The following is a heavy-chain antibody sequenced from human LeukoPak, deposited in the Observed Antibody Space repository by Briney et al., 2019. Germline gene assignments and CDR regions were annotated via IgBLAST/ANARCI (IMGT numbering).Heavy chain of an antibody. CDR3: APDLRSSASSLDD. CDR1: GCTFSNYA. D-gene: IGHD6-25*01. V-gene: IGHV3-23*01. J-gene: IGHJ4*02. Sequence: GGSLRLSCAASGCTFSNYAMSWVRQAPGRGLEWVSLISGSGASTYYPDSVKGRFTISRDNSKNTLSLQMNSLRAEDTAVYYCAPDLRSSASSLDDWGQGTLVTASS. CDR2: ISGSGAST.